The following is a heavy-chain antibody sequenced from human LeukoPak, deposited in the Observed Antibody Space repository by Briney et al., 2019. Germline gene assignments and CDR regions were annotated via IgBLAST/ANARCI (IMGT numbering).Heavy chain of an antibody. CDR1: GFTFSNYS. J-gene: IGHJ4*02. CDR2: ISSSSSYI. CDR3: ARAIVVVPAAPGLFDY. D-gene: IGHD2-2*01. V-gene: IGHV3-21*01. Sequence: GGSLRLSCAASGFTFSNYSMNWVRQAPGKGLEWVSSISSSSSYIYYADSVKGRFTISRDNAKNSLYLQMNSLRAEDTAVYYCARAIVVVPAAPGLFDYWGQGTLVTVSS.